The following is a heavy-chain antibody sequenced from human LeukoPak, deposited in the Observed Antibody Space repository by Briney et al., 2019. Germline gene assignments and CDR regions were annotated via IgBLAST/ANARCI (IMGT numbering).Heavy chain of an antibody. J-gene: IGHJ1*01. CDR3: ASRIAVAGTVYFQH. CDR1: GGSISSYY. CDR2: IYSGGST. D-gene: IGHD6-19*01. Sequence: ETLSLTCTVSGGSISSYYWSWVRQAPGKGLEWVSVIYSGGSTYYADSVKGRFTISRDNPKNTLYLQMNSLRAEDTAVYYCASRIAVAGTVYFQHWGQGTLVTVSS. V-gene: IGHV3-66*01.